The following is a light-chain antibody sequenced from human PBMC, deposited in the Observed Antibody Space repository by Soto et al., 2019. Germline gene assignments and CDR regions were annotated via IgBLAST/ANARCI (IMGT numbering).Light chain of an antibody. CDR2: AAS. CDR1: QTIMTY. CDR3: QQYNRYWT. V-gene: IGKV1-39*01. Sequence: DIQMTQSPSSLSASVGDEVTITCRASQTIMTYLNWYQLKPGKPPRLLIYAASSLQSGVPSRLSGSGSETEFTLTISSLFPDDFATYYCQQYNRYWTFGQGTKVDI. J-gene: IGKJ1*01.